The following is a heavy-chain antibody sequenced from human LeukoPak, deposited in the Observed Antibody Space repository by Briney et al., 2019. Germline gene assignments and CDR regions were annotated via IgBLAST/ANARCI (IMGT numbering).Heavy chain of an antibody. CDR2: ISSSSSYI. CDR3: AKDLYYDSSGHTLGFFDY. Sequence: GGSLRLSCAASGFTFSSYSMNWVRQAPGKGLEWVSSISSSSSYIYYADSVKGRFTVSRDNAKNSLYLQVNSLRAEDTAVYFCAKDLYYDSSGHTLGFFDYWGQGTLVTVSS. V-gene: IGHV3-21*01. CDR1: GFTFSSYS. D-gene: IGHD3-22*01. J-gene: IGHJ4*02.